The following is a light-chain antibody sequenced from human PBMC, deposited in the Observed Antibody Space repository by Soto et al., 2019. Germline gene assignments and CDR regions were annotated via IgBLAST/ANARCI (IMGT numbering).Light chain of an antibody. CDR1: QIISTW. CDR2: DAS. J-gene: IGKJ1*01. V-gene: IGKV1-5*01. Sequence: DIQMTESHSTLSACVGERVSIPCRASQIISTWLAWYQQKPGKALKLLIYDASSLESGVPSRFSGSGSGTEFTLTISSLQPEDFASYYCQQYNSYSTFGQGTKVDIK. CDR3: QQYNSYST.